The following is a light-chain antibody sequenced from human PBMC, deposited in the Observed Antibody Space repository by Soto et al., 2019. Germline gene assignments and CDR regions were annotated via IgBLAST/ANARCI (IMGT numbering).Light chain of an antibody. CDR2: DVS. V-gene: IGLV2-14*01. CDR1: SSDVGAYNY. Sequence: QSVLTQPASVSGSPGQSITISCTGTSSDVGAYNYVSWYQQHPGKAPKLMIDDVSNRPSGVSNRFSGSKSGNTASLTISGLQAEDEADYYCSSYTSGSTPVVFGGGTQLTVL. CDR3: SSYTSGSTPVV. J-gene: IGLJ2*01.